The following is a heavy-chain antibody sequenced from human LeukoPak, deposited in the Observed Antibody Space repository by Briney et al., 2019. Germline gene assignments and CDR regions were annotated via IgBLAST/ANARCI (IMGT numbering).Heavy chain of an antibody. CDR3: ARRQGSYFDTSGYYYG. CDR1: GFTFSSYW. Sequence: PGGSLRLSCAASGFTFSSYWMNWVRHAPGKGLEWVANIKQDGSEKYYVDSVKGRFTISRDNAKNSLYLQMNSLRAEDTAVYYCARRQGSYFDTSGYYYGWGQGTLVTVSS. CDR2: IKQDGSEK. J-gene: IGHJ4*02. V-gene: IGHV3-7*01. D-gene: IGHD3-22*01.